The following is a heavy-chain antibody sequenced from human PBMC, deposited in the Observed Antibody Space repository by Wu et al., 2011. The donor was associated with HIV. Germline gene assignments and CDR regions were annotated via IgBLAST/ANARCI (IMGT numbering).Heavy chain of an antibody. CDR2: IIPIFGTA. CDR3: ARDLGGDEDY. Sequence: QVQLVQSGAEVKRPGSSVKVSCKASGGTFNSYVISWVRQAPGQGLEWMGGIIPIFGTAKYVQKFQGRVTITADKSTSTAYMELSSLTSEDTAVYYCARDLGGDEDYWGQGTLVTVSA. V-gene: IGHV1-69*14. D-gene: IGHD2-21*01. CDR1: GGTFNSYV. J-gene: IGHJ4*02.